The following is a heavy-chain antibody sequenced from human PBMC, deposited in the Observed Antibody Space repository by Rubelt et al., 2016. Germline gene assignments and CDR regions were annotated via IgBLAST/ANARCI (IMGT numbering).Heavy chain of an antibody. CDR2: IDWDDDK. Sequence: QVTLRESGPALVKPTQTLTLTCTFSGFSLSTSGMCVSWIRQPPGKALEWLARIDWDDDKYYSISLKTRLTISKDTPKNQVVLTMTNMDPVDTATYYCARILLPDYYDSSGGMDVWGQGTTVTVSS. V-gene: IGHV2-70*15. J-gene: IGHJ6*02. CDR3: ARILLPDYYDSSGGMDV. D-gene: IGHD3-22*01. CDR1: GFSLSTSGMC.